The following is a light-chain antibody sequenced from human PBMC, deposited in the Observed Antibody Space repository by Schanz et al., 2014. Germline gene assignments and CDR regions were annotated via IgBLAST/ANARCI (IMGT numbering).Light chain of an antibody. CDR2: SNN. CDR1: SSNIGGNT. V-gene: IGLV1-44*01. J-gene: IGLJ3*02. CDR3: ASWDDSLNARV. Sequence: QSVLTQPPSASGTPGQRVTISCSGSSSNIGGNTVNWYQQLPGTAPKPLIYSNNQRASGVPDRFSGSKSGTSASLAISGLQSEDEADYYCASWDDSLNARVFGGGTKVTV.